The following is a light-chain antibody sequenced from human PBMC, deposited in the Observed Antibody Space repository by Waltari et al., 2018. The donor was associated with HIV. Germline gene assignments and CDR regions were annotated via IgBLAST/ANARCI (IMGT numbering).Light chain of an antibody. CDR2: RDN. Sequence: QSVLTQPPSASGTPGQRVTISCSGTTSNVGSNFVSWYQQLPGTAPKLLIYRDNRRPSGVPDRFSGSKSGASASLASSGLRSEDEGDYYCATWDGSLGGFYVFGAGTKVTVL. CDR1: TSNVGSNF. V-gene: IGLV1-47*01. CDR3: ATWDGSLGGFYV. J-gene: IGLJ1*01.